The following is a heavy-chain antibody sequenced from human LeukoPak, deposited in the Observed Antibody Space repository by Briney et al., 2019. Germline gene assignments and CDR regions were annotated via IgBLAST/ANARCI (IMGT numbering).Heavy chain of an antibody. CDR3: ARALVGATYPH. CDR2: ISSSSSSYI. CDR1: GFTFSSYS. V-gene: IGHV3-21*01. Sequence: PGGSLRLSCAASGFTFSSYSMNWVRQAPGRGLEWVSSISSSSSSYIYFADSVKGRFTISRDNAKNSLYLQMNSLRAEDTAVYYCARALVGATYPHWGQGTLVTVSS. D-gene: IGHD1-26*01. J-gene: IGHJ4*02.